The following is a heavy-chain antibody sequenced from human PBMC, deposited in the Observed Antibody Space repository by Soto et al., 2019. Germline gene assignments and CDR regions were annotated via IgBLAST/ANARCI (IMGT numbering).Heavy chain of an antibody. D-gene: IGHD2-15*01. CDR1: GFTFSSYG. V-gene: IGHV3-33*01. CDR3: ARESVVRLSYYGMDV. Sequence: LRLSCAASGFTFSSYGMHWVRQAPGKGLEWVAVIWYDGSNKYYADSVKGRFTISRDNSKNTLYLQMNSLRAEDTAVYYCARESVVRLSYYGMDVWGQGTTVTVSS. J-gene: IGHJ6*02. CDR2: IWYDGSNK.